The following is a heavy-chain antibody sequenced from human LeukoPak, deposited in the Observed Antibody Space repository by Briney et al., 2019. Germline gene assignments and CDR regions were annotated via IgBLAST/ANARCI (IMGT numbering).Heavy chain of an antibody. CDR3: ARDMGYYDFWSGYYTRSYYYYYMDV. CDR2: INTNTGNP. J-gene: IGHJ6*03. D-gene: IGHD3-3*01. V-gene: IGHV7-4-1*02. Sequence: ASVKVSCKASGYTFTSYAMNWVRQAPGQGLEWMGWINTNTGNPTYAQGFTGRFVFSLDTSVSTAYLQISSLKAEDTAVYYCARDMGYYDFWSGYYTRSYYYYYMDVWGKGTTVTVSS. CDR1: GYTFTSYA.